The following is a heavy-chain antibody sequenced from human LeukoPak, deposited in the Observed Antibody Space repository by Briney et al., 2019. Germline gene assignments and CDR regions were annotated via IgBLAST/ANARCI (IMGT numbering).Heavy chain of an antibody. Sequence: ASVKVSCKASGFTFNGYYIHWVRQAPGQGLEWMGWVNPNSGGTNYPRKFEGRVTMTSDTSITTAYMELSSLRSDDTAVYYCVREGVAGSDAFDFWGQGTMVTVSS. CDR3: VREGVAGSDAFDF. V-gene: IGHV1-2*02. CDR1: GFTFNGYY. J-gene: IGHJ3*01. D-gene: IGHD6-19*01. CDR2: VNPNSGGT.